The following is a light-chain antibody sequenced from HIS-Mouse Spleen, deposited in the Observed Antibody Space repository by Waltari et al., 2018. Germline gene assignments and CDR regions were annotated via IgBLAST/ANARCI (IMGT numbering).Light chain of an antibody. Sequence: QSVLPQPPSASGTPGPRVSISRAGSSSNIGSNYVYWYQQLPGTAPKLLIHRKNRRPSGFPDRFSGSQSGTSASLAISGLRSEDEADYYCAAWDDSLSGPVFGGGTKLTVL. V-gene: IGLV1-47*01. J-gene: IGLJ3*02. CDR1: SSNIGSNY. CDR3: AAWDDSLSGPV. CDR2: RKN.